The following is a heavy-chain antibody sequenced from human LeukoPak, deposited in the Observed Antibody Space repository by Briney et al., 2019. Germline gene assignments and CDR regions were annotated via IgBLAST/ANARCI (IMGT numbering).Heavy chain of an antibody. V-gene: IGHV1-69*06. CDR2: IIPIFGTA. CDR1: GGTFSSYA. Sequence: SVKVSCKASGGTFSSYAISWVRQAPGQGLEWMGGIIPIFGTANYAQKFQGRVTITADKSTSTAYMELSSLRSEDTAVYYCASQVLAAAGWFDPWGQGTLVTVSS. CDR3: ASQVLAAAGWFDP. J-gene: IGHJ5*02. D-gene: IGHD6-13*01.